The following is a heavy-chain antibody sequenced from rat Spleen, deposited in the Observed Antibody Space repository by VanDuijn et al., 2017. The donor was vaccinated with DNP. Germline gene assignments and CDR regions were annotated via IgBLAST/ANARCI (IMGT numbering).Heavy chain of an antibody. V-gene: IGHV5-31*01. CDR3: ATLTTEGIVRIPWFAY. D-gene: IGHD1-11*01. CDR1: GFTFSSYW. Sequence: EVQLVESGGGLVQPGRSMKLSCAASGFTFSSYWMTWIRQVPGKGLEWVASIISSVGSTYYPDSVKGRFTISRDNAKNTLYLQMNSLRSEDTATYYCATLTTEGIVRIPWFAYWGQGTLVTVSS. J-gene: IGHJ3*01. CDR2: IISSVGST.